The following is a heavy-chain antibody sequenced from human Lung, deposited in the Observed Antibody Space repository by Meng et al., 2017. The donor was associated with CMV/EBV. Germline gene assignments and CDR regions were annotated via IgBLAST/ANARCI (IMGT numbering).Heavy chain of an antibody. CDR2: INPDGGTT. V-gene: IGHV1-46*01. CDR3: ARDLVGYDAFAV. J-gene: IGHJ3*01. CDR1: GYTFITYY. Sequence: ASXXVSCKASGYTFITYYIHWVRQAPGQGLEWMGRINPDGGTTTYSQKFQGGVTLTSDTSTNTVYMELSRLRYEDTAVYYCARDLVGYDAFAVWGQWKMV. D-gene: IGHD3-22*01.